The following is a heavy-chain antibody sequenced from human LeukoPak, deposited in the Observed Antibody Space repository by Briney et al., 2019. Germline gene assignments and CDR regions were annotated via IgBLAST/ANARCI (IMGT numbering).Heavy chain of an antibody. V-gene: IGHV6-1*01. CDR1: GDSVSSNSAA. Sequence: PSQTLSLTCAISGDSVSSNSAAWNWIRQSPSGGLEWLGRTYYRSKWYNDYALSVKSRISINPDTSKNQFSLQLNSVTPEDTAVYYCARVQQLGQGFHYWGLGTLVTVSS. CDR3: ARVQQLGQGFHY. D-gene: IGHD6-13*01. J-gene: IGHJ4*02. CDR2: TYYRSKWYN.